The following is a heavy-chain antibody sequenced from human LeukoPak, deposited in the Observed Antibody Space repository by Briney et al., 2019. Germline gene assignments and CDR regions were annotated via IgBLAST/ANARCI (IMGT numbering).Heavy chain of an antibody. CDR2: TRNKANSYIT. CDR3: ASIRGTFGY. Sequence: GGSLRLSCGASGFTFSDHFLDWVCQAPGKGLEWVGRTRNKANSYITEYAASVKGRFTISRDDSKNSLYLQMSSLKTDDTAMYYCASIRGTFGYWGQGTLVTVSS. V-gene: IGHV3-72*01. CDR1: GFTFSDHF. D-gene: IGHD1-26*01. J-gene: IGHJ4*02.